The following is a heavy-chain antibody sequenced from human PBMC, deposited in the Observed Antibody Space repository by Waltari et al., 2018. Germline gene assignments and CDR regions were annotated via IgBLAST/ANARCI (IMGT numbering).Heavy chain of an antibody. J-gene: IGHJ6*03. D-gene: IGHD3-10*02. CDR2: IYYMGTT. CDR1: GGSISSYY. V-gene: IGHV4-59*01. CDR3: ARGLSYPQLYSSYYMDV. Sequence: QVQLQESGPGLVKPSETLSLTCTVSGGSISSYYWSWIRQPPGKGLERIGYIYYMGTTTSTPPPKGRFPISVDTSKNQFSWKLSSVTAAETAVYYCARGLSYPQLYSSYYMDVWGKGTTATSP.